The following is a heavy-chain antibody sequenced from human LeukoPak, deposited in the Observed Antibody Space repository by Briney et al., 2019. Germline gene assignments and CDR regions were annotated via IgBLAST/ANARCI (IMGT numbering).Heavy chain of an antibody. J-gene: IGHJ6*03. CDR2: IYHTGNI. CDR1: GASITSYY. D-gene: IGHD3-9*01. CDR3: ARSDYDILTGYYNRYYYYYMDV. Sequence: PSETLSLTCAVSGASITSYYWTWIRQPPGKGLEWIGYIYHTGNIKYNPSLNSRVTISIDTSKNQFSLKLSSVTAADTAVYYCARSDYDILTGYYNRYYYYYMDVWGKGTTVTVSS. V-gene: IGHV4-59*12.